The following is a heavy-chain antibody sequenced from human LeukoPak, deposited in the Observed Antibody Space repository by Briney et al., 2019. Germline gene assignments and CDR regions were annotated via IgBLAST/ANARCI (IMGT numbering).Heavy chain of an antibody. J-gene: IGHJ4*02. CDR1: GFTFSSYA. CDR2: ISYDGSNI. Sequence: GGSLRLSCAASGFTFSSYAMHWVRQAPGKGLEWVAVISYDGSNIYYADSVKGRFTISRDNSKDTLYLQVNSLRAEDTAVYYCARDYSSGYYRTFDYWGQGTLVTVSS. D-gene: IGHD3-22*01. CDR3: ARDYSSGYYRTFDY. V-gene: IGHV3-30*04.